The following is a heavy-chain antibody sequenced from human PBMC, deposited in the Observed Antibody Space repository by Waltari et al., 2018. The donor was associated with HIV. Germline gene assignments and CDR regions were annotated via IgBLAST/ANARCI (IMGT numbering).Heavy chain of an antibody. Sequence: QVQLVQSGAEVKKPGASVKVSCKASGYTFTSYAMHWVRQAPGQRLGWMGWINAGNGNTKYSQKFQGRVTITRDTSASTAYMELSSLRSEDTAVYYCARFQSMGWFGELFFDYGMDVWGQGTTVTVSS. V-gene: IGHV1-3*01. CDR1: GYTFTSYA. D-gene: IGHD3-10*01. J-gene: IGHJ6*02. CDR3: ARFQSMGWFGELFFDYGMDV. CDR2: INAGNGNT.